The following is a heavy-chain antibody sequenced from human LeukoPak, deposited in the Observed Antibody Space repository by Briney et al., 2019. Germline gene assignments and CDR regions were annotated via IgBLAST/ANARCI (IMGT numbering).Heavy chain of an antibody. CDR1: GLTLSNAW. CDR3: ARDFGTTVTTFGAVDI. Sequence: PGGSLRLSCAASGLTLSNAWMSWVRQAPGKGLEWVALIWDDGNKKSHADTVKGRFTISRDNSKNTLYLQMNSLRAEDTAVYYCARDFGTTVTTFGAVDIWGQGTKVIVSS. CDR2: IWDDGNKK. D-gene: IGHD4-17*01. J-gene: IGHJ3*02. V-gene: IGHV3-33*08.